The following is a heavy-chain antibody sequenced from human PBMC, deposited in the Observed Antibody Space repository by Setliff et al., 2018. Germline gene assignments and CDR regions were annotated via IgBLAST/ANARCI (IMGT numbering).Heavy chain of an antibody. CDR2: INPNNGGT. D-gene: IGHD3-10*01. CDR1: GYTFTDHY. CDR3: ARGTDYHGSGSYWAKDV. Sequence: GASVKVSCKASGYTFTDHYLYWVRQAPGQGLECMGRINPNNGGTNYAQKFQGRVTLTRDTSITTVYMELSTLTSDDAAVYYCARGTDYHGSGSYWAKDVWGKGTTVTVSS. V-gene: IGHV1-2*06. J-gene: IGHJ6*04.